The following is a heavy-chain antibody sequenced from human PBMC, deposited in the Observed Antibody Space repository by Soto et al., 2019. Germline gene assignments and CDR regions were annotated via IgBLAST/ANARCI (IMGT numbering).Heavy chain of an antibody. D-gene: IGHD6-13*01. J-gene: IGHJ4*02. CDR3: AMADGDSSSWYYIDS. V-gene: IGHV4-30-2*01. CDR2: IYHSGST. Sequence: TLSLTCAVSGGSISSGGYSWSWIRQPPGKGLEWIGYIYHSGSTYYNPSLKSRVTISVDRSKNQFSLKLSSVTAADTAVYYCAMADGDSSSWYYIDSWGQGTLVTVSS. CDR1: GGSISSGGYS.